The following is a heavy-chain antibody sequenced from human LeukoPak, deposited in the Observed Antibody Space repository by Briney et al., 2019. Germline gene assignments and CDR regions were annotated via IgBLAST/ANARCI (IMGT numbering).Heavy chain of an antibody. Sequence: GGSLRLSCAASGFTFSSYAMSWVRQAPGKGLEWVSAISGSGGSTYYADSVKGRFTISRDNSKNTLYLQMNSLRAEDTAVYYCAKDRTRGYSGYIPFDYWGQGTLVTVSS. V-gene: IGHV3-23*01. D-gene: IGHD5-12*01. CDR1: GFTFSSYA. CDR2: ISGSGGST. CDR3: AKDRTRGYSGYIPFDY. J-gene: IGHJ4*02.